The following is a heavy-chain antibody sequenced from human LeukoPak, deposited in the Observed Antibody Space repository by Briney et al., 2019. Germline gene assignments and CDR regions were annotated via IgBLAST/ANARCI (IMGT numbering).Heavy chain of an antibody. CDR3: ARDQVVPAAMFDY. D-gene: IGHD2-2*01. V-gene: IGHV4-39*07. J-gene: IGHJ4*02. Sequence: PSETLSLTCTVSGGSISSSPYYWGWIRQPPGKGLEWIGSIYYSGTTHYSPSLESRVTISVDTSKNQFSLQLNSVTPEDTAVYYCARDQVVPAAMFDYWGQGTLVTVSS. CDR1: GGSISSSPYY. CDR2: IYYSGTT.